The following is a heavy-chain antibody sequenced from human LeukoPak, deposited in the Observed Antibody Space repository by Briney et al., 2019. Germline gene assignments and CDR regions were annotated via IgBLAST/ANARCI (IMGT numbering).Heavy chain of an antibody. CDR3: ARASCSGGSCYGYYFDY. Sequence: SETLSLTCTVSGGSISSYYWSWIRQPPGKGLEWIGYIYYSGSTDYNPSLKGRVTISVDTSKNQFSLKLSPVTAADTAVYYCARASCSGGSCYGYYFDYWGQGTLVTVSS. V-gene: IGHV4-59*01. CDR2: IYYSGST. CDR1: GGSISSYY. J-gene: IGHJ4*02. D-gene: IGHD2-15*01.